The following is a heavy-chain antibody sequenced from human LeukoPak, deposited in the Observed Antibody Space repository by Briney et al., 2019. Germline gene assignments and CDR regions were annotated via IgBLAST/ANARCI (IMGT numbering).Heavy chain of an antibody. V-gene: IGHV1-2*06. CDR3: ARVMKATVRTSNFAY. Sequence: ASVKVSCKASGYTFTDYYMYWVRQAPGQGLEWMGRINPNSGDTFYAQKFQGRVTMTRDTSISTAYMELSRLRSDDTAVYYCARVMKATVRTSNFAYWGQGTLVNVSS. CDR1: GYTFTDYY. J-gene: IGHJ4*02. D-gene: IGHD4-17*01. CDR2: INPNSGDT.